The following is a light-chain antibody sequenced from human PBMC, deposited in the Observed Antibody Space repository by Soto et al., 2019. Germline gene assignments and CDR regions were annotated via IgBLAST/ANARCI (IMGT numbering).Light chain of an antibody. CDR2: WAS. CDR3: QQYYSTPPT. V-gene: IGKV4-1*01. J-gene: IGKJ2*01. CDR1: QSVLYSSNNKNY. Sequence: DIVMTQSPDSLAVSLCERATINCKSSQSVLYSSNNKNYLALYQQKPGQPPKLLIYWASTRESGVPDRFSGSGSGTDFTLTISSLQAEDVAVYYCQQYYSTPPTFGQGTKLEIK.